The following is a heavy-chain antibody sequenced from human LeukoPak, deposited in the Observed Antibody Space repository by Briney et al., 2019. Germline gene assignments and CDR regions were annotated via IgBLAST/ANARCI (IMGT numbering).Heavy chain of an antibody. CDR1: GFIFSSYG. CDR2: IRYDGSNK. J-gene: IGHJ6*03. CDR3: AKEGISSSWMGYYYYYMDV. V-gene: IGHV3-30*02. D-gene: IGHD6-13*01. Sequence: GGSLRLSCAASGFIFSSYGMHWVRQAPGKGLEWVAFIRYDGSNKYYADSVKGRFTISRDNSKNTLYLQMNSLRAEDTAVYYCAKEGISSSWMGYYYYYMDVWGKGTTVTISS.